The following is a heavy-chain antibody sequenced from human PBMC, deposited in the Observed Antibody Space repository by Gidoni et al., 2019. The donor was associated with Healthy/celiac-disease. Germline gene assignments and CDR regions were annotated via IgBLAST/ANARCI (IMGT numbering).Heavy chain of an antibody. J-gene: IGHJ4*02. Sequence: QVQLVESGGGVVQPGRSLRLSCAASGFTFSSYGMHWVRQAPGKGLEGVAVISYDGSNKYYADSVKGRFTISRDNSKNTLYLQMNSLRAEDTAVYYCAKSRDYDILTGYFDYWGQGTLVTVSS. D-gene: IGHD3-9*01. CDR3: AKSRDYDILTGYFDY. CDR2: ISYDGSNK. V-gene: IGHV3-30*18. CDR1: GFTFSSYG.